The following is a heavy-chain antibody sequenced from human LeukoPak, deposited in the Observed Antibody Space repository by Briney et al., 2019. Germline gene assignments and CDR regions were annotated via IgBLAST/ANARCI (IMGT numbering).Heavy chain of an antibody. D-gene: IGHD5-24*01. Sequence: ASVKVSCKASGGTCSSYAISWVRQAPGQGLEWMGRIIPIFGIANYAQKFQGRVTITADKSTSTAYMELSSLRSEDTAVYYCARDGGMATINGGQGYYYGMDVWGQGTTVAVSS. CDR2: IIPIFGIA. CDR1: GGTCSSYA. V-gene: IGHV1-69*04. CDR3: ARDGGMATINGGQGYYYGMDV. J-gene: IGHJ6*02.